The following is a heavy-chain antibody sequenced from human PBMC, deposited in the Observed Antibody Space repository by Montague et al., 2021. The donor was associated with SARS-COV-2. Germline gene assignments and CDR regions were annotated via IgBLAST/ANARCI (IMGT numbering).Heavy chain of an antibody. CDR1: GDSINSYY. Sequence: SETLSLTCTVSGDSINSYYWSWIRQSPGKGLDRIGYISYSGSTNXNPSLKSRVSMSVDTSKNQFPLKLRYVTAADTAVYYCAKGGGGGSYFFAYWGQGTLVTVSS. D-gene: IGHD3-16*01. CDR2: ISYSGST. CDR3: AKGGGGGSYFFAY. V-gene: IGHV4-59*01. J-gene: IGHJ4*02.